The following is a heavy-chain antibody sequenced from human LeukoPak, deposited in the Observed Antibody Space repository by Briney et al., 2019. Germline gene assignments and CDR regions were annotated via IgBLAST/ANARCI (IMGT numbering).Heavy chain of an antibody. CDR1: GGSFSGYY. D-gene: IGHD2/OR15-2a*01. Sequence: SETLSLTCAVYGGSFSGYYWSWIRQPPGKGLEWIGEINHSGSTNYNPSLKSRVTISVDTSKNQFSPKLSSVTAADTAVYYCARGIDDLPDYWGQGTLVTVSS. CDR2: INHSGST. J-gene: IGHJ4*02. CDR3: ARGIDDLPDY. V-gene: IGHV4-34*01.